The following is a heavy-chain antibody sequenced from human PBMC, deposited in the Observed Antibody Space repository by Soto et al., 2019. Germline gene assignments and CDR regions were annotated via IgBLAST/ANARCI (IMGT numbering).Heavy chain of an antibody. D-gene: IGHD2-15*01. CDR1: GVSISSSY. CDR2: IYTSGST. Sequence: QVQLQESGPGLVKPSETLSLTCTVSGVSISSSYWSWIRQPPGKGLEWIGYIYTSGSTNYNPSLRRRATISVDTSKNQVSLGLGSVTAAETAVYYCARDRAFSSGRSCYSPPDYSYYMDVWGKGTTVTVS. J-gene: IGHJ6*03. CDR3: ARDRAFSSGRSCYSPPDYSYYMDV. V-gene: IGHV4-4*08.